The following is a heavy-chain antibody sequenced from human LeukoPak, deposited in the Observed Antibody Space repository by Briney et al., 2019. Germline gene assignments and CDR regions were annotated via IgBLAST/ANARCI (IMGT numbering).Heavy chain of an antibody. D-gene: IGHD3-22*01. CDR2: INSDGSST. CDR3: ARRYYYDSSGYNYFDY. CDR1: GFTFSSYW. J-gene: IGHJ4*02. Sequence: GGSLRLSCAASGFTFSSYWMHWVRHAPGKGLVWVSRINSDGSSTSYADPVKGRFTISRDNAKNTLYLQMNSLRAEDTAVYYCARRYYYDSSGYNYFDYWGQGTLVTVSS. V-gene: IGHV3-74*01.